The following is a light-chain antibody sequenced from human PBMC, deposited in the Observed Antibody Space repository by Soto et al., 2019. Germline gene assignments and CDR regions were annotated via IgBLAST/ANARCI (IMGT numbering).Light chain of an antibody. J-gene: IGKJ1*01. V-gene: IGKV3-15*01. CDR1: QSVSSN. Sequence: EIVITQSPATLSVSPGERATLSCRASQSVSSNLAWYQQKPGQAPRLLIFGASTRATGIPARFSGSESGTEFTLTINSLQSEDFALYYCQQYNSWPPTFGQGAKVDIK. CDR2: GAS. CDR3: QQYNSWPPT.